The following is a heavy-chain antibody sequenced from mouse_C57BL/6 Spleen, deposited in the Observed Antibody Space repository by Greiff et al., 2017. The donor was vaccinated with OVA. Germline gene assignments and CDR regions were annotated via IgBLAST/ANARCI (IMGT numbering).Heavy chain of an antibody. CDR1: GYTFTSYW. J-gene: IGHJ3*01. Sequence: VQLQQSGAELVMPGASVKLSCKASGYTFTSYWMHWVKQRPGQGLEWIGEIDPSDSYTNYNQKFKGKSTLTVDKSSSTAYMQLSSLTSEDSAVYYCARSGGYYDYDGAWWFAYWGQGTLVTVSA. CDR3: ARSGGYYDYDGAWWFAY. V-gene: IGHV1-69*01. D-gene: IGHD2-4*01. CDR2: IDPSDSYT.